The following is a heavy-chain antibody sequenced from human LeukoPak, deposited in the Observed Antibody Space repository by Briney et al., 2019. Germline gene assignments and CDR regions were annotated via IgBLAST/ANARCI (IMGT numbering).Heavy chain of an antibody. Sequence: GGSLRLSCAASGFTFRSYWMHWVRQAPGKGLVWVSRINGDGSSTTYADSVKGRFTISRDNARNTLYLQMNSLRAEDTAVYYCARGRYYLDYWGQGTLVTVTS. CDR1: GFTFRSYW. D-gene: IGHD3-16*01. CDR2: INGDGSST. V-gene: IGHV3-74*01. J-gene: IGHJ4*02. CDR3: ARGRYYLDY.